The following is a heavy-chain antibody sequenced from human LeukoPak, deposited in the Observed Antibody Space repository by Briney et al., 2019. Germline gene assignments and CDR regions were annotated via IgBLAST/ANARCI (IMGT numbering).Heavy chain of an antibody. J-gene: IGHJ4*02. Sequence: GGSLRLSCAASGFTFSSYWMHWVRQVPGKGLVWVSHINPDGSYTRYADSVKGRFTISRDNAKNTLSLQMDSLRAEDTAVYFCVRDGLGGLPYDYWGQGTLVTVSS. CDR3: VRDGLGGLPYDY. CDR1: GFTFSSYW. CDR2: INPDGSYT. V-gene: IGHV3-74*01. D-gene: IGHD3-16*01.